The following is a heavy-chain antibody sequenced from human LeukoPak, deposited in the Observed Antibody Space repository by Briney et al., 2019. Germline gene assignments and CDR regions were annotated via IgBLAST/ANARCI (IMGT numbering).Heavy chain of an antibody. CDR3: ARARYDSSGYYLDY. V-gene: IGHV4-39*07. Sequence: SETLSLTCTVSGGSISSSSYHWGWVRQPPGKGLEWIGEIYHSGSTNYNPSLKSRVTLSVDNPKNQFSLKLSSVTAADTAVYYCARARYDSSGYYLDYWGQGTLVTVSS. D-gene: IGHD3-22*01. CDR2: IYHSGST. CDR1: GGSISSSSYH. J-gene: IGHJ4*02.